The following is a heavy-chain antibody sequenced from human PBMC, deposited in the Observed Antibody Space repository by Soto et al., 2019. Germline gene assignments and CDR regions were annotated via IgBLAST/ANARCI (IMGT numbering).Heavy chain of an antibody. J-gene: IGHJ6*04. Sequence: PGGSLRLSCVASGFDLTSSRMNWVRQAPGKGREWVASISGSGKDTFYRHSVKGRFAISRDSAGTSLFLRMDSVKVEDTAVYHFARVHLVARSAFYFAMDDWGSGTAVTDSP. D-gene: IGHD1-1*01. CDR3: ARVHLVARSAFYFAMDD. V-gene: IGHV3-21*01. CDR1: GFDLTSSR. CDR2: ISGSGKDT.